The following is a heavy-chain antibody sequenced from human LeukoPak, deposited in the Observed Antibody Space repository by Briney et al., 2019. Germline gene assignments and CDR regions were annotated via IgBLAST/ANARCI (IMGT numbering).Heavy chain of an antibody. D-gene: IGHD6-13*01. V-gene: IGHV3-49*04. J-gene: IGHJ6*03. CDR2: IRSKTYGGTT. CDR3: TRASSSTWSCYYYYMDV. Sequence: GGSLRLSCTASGFTFGDYAMSWVRQAPGKGLEWVGFIRSKTYGGTTEYAASVKGRFTISRDDSKSIAYLQMNSLKTEDTAVYYCTRASSSTWSCYYYYMDVWGKGTTVTISS. CDR1: GFTFGDYA.